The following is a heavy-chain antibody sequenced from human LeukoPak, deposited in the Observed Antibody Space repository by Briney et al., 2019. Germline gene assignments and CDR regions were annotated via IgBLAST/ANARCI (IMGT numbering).Heavy chain of an antibody. CDR1: GFTVSNNY. J-gene: IGHJ5*02. CDR3: ARDPPAVRTNTYA. Sequence: PGGSLRLSCAASGFTVSNNYMNWVRQAPGKGLEWVSLIYSGGDTYYADSVKGRFTISRDSSKNTLYLQMNSLSAEDTAVYYCARDPPAVRTNTYAWGQGTLVTVSS. CDR2: IYSGGDT. V-gene: IGHV3-66*01. D-gene: IGHD4/OR15-4a*01.